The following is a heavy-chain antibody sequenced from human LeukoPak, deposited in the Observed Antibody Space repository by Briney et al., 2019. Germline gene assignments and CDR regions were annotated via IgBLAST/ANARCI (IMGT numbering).Heavy chain of an antibody. CDR1: GGSISSSSYY. V-gene: IGHV4-39*01. CDR2: IYYSGST. D-gene: IGHD6-13*01. J-gene: IGHJ5*02. Sequence: SETLSLTCTVSGGSISSSSYYWGWIRQPPGKGLEWIGSIYYSGSTYYNPSLKSRVTISVDTSKNQFSLKPSSVTAADTAVYYCARHALRLAAADAFDPWGQGTLVTVSS. CDR3: ARHALRLAAADAFDP.